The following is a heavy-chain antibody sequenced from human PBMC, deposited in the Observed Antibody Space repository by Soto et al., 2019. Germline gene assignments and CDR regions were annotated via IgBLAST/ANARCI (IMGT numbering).Heavy chain of an antibody. CDR3: ARVESSSSLYYYYYYGMDV. J-gene: IGHJ6*02. CDR2: ISYDGSNK. Sequence: QVQLVESGGGVVQPGRSLRLSCAASGFTFSSYAMHWVRQAPGKGLEWVAVISYDGSNKYYADSVKGRFTISRDNSKNTLYLQMNSRRAEDTAVYYCARVESSSSLYYYYYYGMDVWGQGTTVTVSS. V-gene: IGHV3-30-3*01. CDR1: GFTFSSYA. D-gene: IGHD6-6*01.